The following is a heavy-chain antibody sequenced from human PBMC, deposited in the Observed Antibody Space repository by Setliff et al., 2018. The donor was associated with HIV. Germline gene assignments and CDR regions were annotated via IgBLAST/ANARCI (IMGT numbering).Heavy chain of an antibody. J-gene: IGHJ4*02. CDR3: ARASPPPGWSCTNGVCYYFDY. V-gene: IGHV4-34*01. CDR2: INHSGST. D-gene: IGHD2-8*01. CDR1: GGSFNGYY. Sequence: SETLSLTCAVYGGSFNGYYWSWIRQPPGKGLEWIGEINHSGSTKYNPSLKSRVTMSIDTSKNQFSLKLSSVTAADTAVYYCARASPPPGWSCTNGVCYYFDYWGQGTLVIVSS.